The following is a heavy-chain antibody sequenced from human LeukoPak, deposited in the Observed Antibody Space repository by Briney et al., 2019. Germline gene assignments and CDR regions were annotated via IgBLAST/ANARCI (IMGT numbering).Heavy chain of an antibody. D-gene: IGHD5-12*01. CDR2: IYTSGST. CDR3: ARVVYSGYDFRGAMDV. V-gene: IGHV4-61*02. CDR1: GGSISSGSYY. J-gene: IGHJ6*03. Sequence: SETLSLTCTVSGGSISSGSYYWSWIRQPAGKGLEWIGRIYTSGSTNYNPSLKSRVTMSVDTSKNQFSLKLSSVTAADTAVYYCARVVYSGYDFRGAMDVWGKGTTVTVSS.